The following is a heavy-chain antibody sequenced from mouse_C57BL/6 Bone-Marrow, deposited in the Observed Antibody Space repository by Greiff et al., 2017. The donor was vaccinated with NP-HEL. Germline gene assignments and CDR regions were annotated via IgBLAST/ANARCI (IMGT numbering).Heavy chain of an antibody. Sequence: EVQLQQSGPELVKPGASVKISCKASGYTFTDYYMNWVKQSHGKSLEWIGDINPNNGGTSYNQKFKGKATLTVDKSSSTAYMELRSLTSEDSAVYYCARLRRRWGRYAMDYWGQGTSVTVSS. J-gene: IGHJ4*01. V-gene: IGHV1-26*01. D-gene: IGHD2-12*01. CDR2: INPNNGGT. CDR3: ARLRRRWGRYAMDY. CDR1: GYTFTDYY.